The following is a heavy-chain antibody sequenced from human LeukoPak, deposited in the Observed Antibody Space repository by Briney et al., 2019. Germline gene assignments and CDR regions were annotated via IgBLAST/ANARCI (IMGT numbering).Heavy chain of an antibody. CDR3: ARRVYSEDTGWFDP. Sequence: PSETLSLTCAVYGGSFSGYYWNWIRQPPGKGLEGVGEITHSGSTNYNPSLKRRVTISVDTSENQFSLKVTSVTAADTAVYYCARRVYSEDTGWFDPWGQGTLVTVSS. CDR2: ITHSGST. CDR1: GGSFSGYY. J-gene: IGHJ5*02. V-gene: IGHV4-34*01. D-gene: IGHD1-26*01.